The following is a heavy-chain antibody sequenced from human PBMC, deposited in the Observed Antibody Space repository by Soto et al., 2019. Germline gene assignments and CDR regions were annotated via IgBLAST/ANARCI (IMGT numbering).Heavy chain of an antibody. J-gene: IGHJ6*02. V-gene: IGHV3-30*18. CDR3: GKDTLDCSGGDCPLYYYYGMDV. D-gene: IGHD2-21*02. Sequence: QVQLVESGGGVVQPGRSLRLSCAASGFTFRSYGMHWVRQAPGKGLEWLAVISNDGAKKYLADSVKGRLTFSRDNSRNTLYLQMNSLSAGDTAVYYCGKDTLDCSGGDCPLYYYYGMDVWGQGTTVTVSS. CDR2: ISNDGAKK. CDR1: GFTFRSYG.